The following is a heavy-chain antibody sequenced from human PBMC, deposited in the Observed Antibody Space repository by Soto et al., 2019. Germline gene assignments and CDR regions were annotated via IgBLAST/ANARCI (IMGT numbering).Heavy chain of an antibody. CDR3: TRGTYCGADCHYYFDS. D-gene: IGHD2-21*02. J-gene: IGHJ4*02. V-gene: IGHV3-23*01. Sequence: PSETLFLTCTVSGGSISSGDYYWSWVRQAPGKGLEWVSSISGSGGTTYYADSVKGRFTVSRDNPKNTLYLQMNSLRAEDTAVYYCTRGTYCGADCHYYFDSWGQGTLVTVSS. CDR2: ISGSGGTT. CDR1: GGSISSGDYY.